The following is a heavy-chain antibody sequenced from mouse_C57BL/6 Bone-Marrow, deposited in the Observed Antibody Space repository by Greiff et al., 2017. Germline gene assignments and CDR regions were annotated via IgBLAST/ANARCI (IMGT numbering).Heavy chain of an antibody. CDR3: ARDYGFAY. V-gene: IGHV1-19*01. CDR1: GYTFTDYY. Sequence: VQLQQSGPVLVKPGASVTMSCKASGYTFTDYYMNWVKQSHGKSLEWIGVINPYTGGTSSNQKFTGKATLTVDKSSSPAYMELNSLTSEGSAVDYCARDYGFAYWGQGTLVTVSA. D-gene: IGHD2-4*01. J-gene: IGHJ3*01. CDR2: INPYTGGT.